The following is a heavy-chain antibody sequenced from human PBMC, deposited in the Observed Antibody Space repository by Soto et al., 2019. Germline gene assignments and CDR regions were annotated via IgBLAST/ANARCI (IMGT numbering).Heavy chain of an antibody. CDR3: ARDMTRTVVPYFDF. V-gene: IGHV4-61*01. D-gene: IGHD1-7*01. J-gene: IGHJ4*02. Sequence: QVQLQESGPGLLKPSETLSLTCSVSGGSVSNKTYYWSWIRQPPGKRLEWIGYVYYSGTTNYNPSLKSRVTISVDMSKNQFSLRLSSVTAADTALYFCARDMTRTVVPYFDFWGQGTLVTVSS. CDR2: VYYSGTT. CDR1: GGSVSNKTYY.